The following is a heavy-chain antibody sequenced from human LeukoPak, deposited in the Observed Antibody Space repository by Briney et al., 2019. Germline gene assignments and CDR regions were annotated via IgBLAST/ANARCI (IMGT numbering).Heavy chain of an antibody. CDR2: IIPIFGTA. J-gene: IGHJ4*02. CDR1: VGTCSSYA. CDR3: ASSSYSSGWYLFDY. Sequence: GASVKVSCKASVGTCSSYAISWVRQAPGQGLEWMGGIIPIFGTANYAQKFQGRVTITADESTSTAYMELSSLRSEDTAVYYCASSSYSSGWYLFDYWGQGTLVTVSS. V-gene: IGHV1-69*13. D-gene: IGHD6-19*01.